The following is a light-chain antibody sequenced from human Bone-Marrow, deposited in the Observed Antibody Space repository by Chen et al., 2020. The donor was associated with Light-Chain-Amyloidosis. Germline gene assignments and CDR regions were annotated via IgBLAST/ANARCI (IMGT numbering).Light chain of an antibody. CDR1: NIGSTS. CDR3: QVWDRSSDGPV. V-gene: IGLV3-21*02. CDR2: DDS. J-gene: IGLJ3*02. Sequence: SYVLSPPSSASVPPGQTATIACGGNNIGSTSVHWYQQTSGQAPLLLVYDDSDRPSGFPERLSGSNSGNTATLTISRVEAGDEADYYCQVWDRSSDGPVFGGGTKLTVL.